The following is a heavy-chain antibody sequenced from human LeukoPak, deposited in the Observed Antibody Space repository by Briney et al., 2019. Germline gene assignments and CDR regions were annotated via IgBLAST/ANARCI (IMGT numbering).Heavy chain of an antibody. CDR2: IKSDGTST. D-gene: IGHD2-2*01. CDR3: ARDGVPAAADY. V-gene: IGHV3-74*01. CDR1: GFTFSNYW. Sequence: PGGSLRLSCAVSGFTFSNYWMRWVRQAPGKGLVWVSHIKSDGTSTNYADSVEGRFTISRDNAKNTLFLQLNSLRAEDTAVYYCARDGVPAAADYWGQGTLVTVSS. J-gene: IGHJ4*02.